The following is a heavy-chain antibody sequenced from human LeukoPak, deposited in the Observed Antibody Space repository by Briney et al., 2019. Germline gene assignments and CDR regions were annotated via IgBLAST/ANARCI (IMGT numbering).Heavy chain of an antibody. Sequence: ASVKVSCKASGYTFTSYGISWVRQAPGQGLEWMGWISAYSGNTNYAQKVQGRVTMTTDTSTSTAYMELRSLRSDDTAVYYCAMIPYCTTATCYYFDYWGQGTLVTVSS. CDR2: ISAYSGNT. V-gene: IGHV1-18*01. CDR3: AMIPYCTTATCYYFDY. D-gene: IGHD2-2*01. J-gene: IGHJ4*02. CDR1: GYTFTSYG.